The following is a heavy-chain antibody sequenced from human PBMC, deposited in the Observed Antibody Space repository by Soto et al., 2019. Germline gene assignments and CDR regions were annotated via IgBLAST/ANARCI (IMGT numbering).Heavy chain of an antibody. CDR3: ARERFYYYDSNYYYYGMDV. D-gene: IGHD3-22*01. Sequence: ASVKVSCKASGYTFTSYGISWVRQAPGQGLEWMGWISAYNGNTNYAQKLQGRVTMTTDTSTSTAYMELSSLRSEDTAVYYCARERFYYYDSNYYYYGMDVWGQGTTVTVSS. CDR2: ISAYNGNT. CDR1: GYTFTSYG. V-gene: IGHV1-18*01. J-gene: IGHJ6*02.